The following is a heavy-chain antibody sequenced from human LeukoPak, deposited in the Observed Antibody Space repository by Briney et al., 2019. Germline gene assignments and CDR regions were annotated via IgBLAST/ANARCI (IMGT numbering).Heavy chain of an antibody. CDR2: ISSSGSAM. CDR3: AKFEGALLGNYYMDV. V-gene: IGHV3-48*03. J-gene: IGHJ6*03. CDR1: GFTFSRYE. Sequence: GSLRLSCAASGFTFSRYEMNWVRQAPGKGLEWVSYISSSGSAMYYADSVKGRFTISRDNAKNSLYLQMVSLRAEDTAVYYCAKFEGALLGNYYMDVWGKGTTVTVSS.